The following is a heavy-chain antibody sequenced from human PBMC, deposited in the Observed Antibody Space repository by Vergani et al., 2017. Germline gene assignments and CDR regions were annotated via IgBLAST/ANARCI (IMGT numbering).Heavy chain of an antibody. Sequence: EVQLVESGGGLVKPGGSLRLSCAASGFTFSSYSMNWVRQAPGKGLEWVSSISSSSSYIYYADSVKGRFTISRDNAKNSLYLQMNSLRAEDTAVYYCARVRGLHVGGLDHWGQGTLVTVSS. CDR3: ARVRGLHVGGLDH. CDR2: ISSSSSYI. D-gene: IGHD3-16*01. J-gene: IGHJ5*02. V-gene: IGHV3-21*01. CDR1: GFTFSSYS.